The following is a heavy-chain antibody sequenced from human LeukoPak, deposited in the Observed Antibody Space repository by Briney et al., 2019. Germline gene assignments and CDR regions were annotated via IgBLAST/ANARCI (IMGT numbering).Heavy chain of an antibody. D-gene: IGHD3-10*01. CDR3: ARGRITMVRGATAPGY. CDR2: INPNSGGT. Sequence: ASVKVSRKASGYTFTGYYMHWVRQAPGQGLEWMGWINPNSGGTNYAQKFQGRVTMTRDTSISTAYMEPSRLRSDDTAVYYCARGRITMVRGATAPGYWGQGTLVTVSS. CDR1: GYTFTGYY. V-gene: IGHV1-2*02. J-gene: IGHJ4*02.